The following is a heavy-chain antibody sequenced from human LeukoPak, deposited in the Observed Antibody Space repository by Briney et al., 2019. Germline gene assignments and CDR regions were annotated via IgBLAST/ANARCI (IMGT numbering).Heavy chain of an antibody. V-gene: IGHV4-59*01. CDR3: ARVDYDSSGYFDY. J-gene: IGHJ4*02. D-gene: IGHD3-22*01. CDR2: VYYSGST. Sequence: PSETLSLTCTVSGGSISTFYWSWLRQPPGKQLEWIGYVYYSGSTNYNTSFKTRVTISVDTSKNQFSLKLSSVTPADTAVYYCARVDYDSSGYFDYWGQGNLVTVSS. CDR1: GGSISTFY.